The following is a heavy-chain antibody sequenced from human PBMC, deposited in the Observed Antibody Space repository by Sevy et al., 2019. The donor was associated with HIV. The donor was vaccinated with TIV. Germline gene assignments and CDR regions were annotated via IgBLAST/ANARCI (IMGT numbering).Heavy chain of an antibody. J-gene: IGHJ6*03. D-gene: IGHD6-6*01. CDR2: ISYDGSNK. CDR1: GFTFSSYA. Sequence: GGSLRLSCAASGFTFSSYAMHWVRQAPGKGLEWVAVISYDGSNKYYADSVKGRFTISRDNSKNTLYLQMNSLRAEDTAVYYCARSGSIAARRNYYYMDVWGKRTTVTVSS. V-gene: IGHV3-30-3*01. CDR3: ARSGSIAARRNYYYMDV.